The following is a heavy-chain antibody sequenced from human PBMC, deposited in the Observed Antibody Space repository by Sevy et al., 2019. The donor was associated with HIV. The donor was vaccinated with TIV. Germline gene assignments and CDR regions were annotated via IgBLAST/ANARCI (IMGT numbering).Heavy chain of an antibody. CDR2: IYYNGHI. V-gene: IGHV4-59*08. J-gene: IGHJ4*02. CDR1: GGSITSLY. CDR3: AGENAWGRGYS. Sequence: SETLSLTCTVSGGSITSLYWNWIRQPPGKGLEWIANIYYNGHINYNPSLKIRVTLSLDTSKNQFSLRLSSVTPADTAMYYCAGENAWGRGYSWGQGTLVTVSS. D-gene: IGHD1-26*01.